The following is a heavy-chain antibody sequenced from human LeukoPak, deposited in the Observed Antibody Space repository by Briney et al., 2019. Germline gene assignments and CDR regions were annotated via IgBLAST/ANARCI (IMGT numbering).Heavy chain of an antibody. J-gene: IGHJ3*01. V-gene: IGHV1-18*01. CDR2: ISAYNGDT. CDR3: ARDVFEGFGERVVDAFDL. Sequence: ASVKVSCKASGYTFINYNIAWVRQAPGQGLEWMGWISAYNGDTNYGQKVQGRVAMTTDTSTRTAYMELRGLRSDYTAVYYCARDVFEGFGERVVDAFDLWGQGTMVTVSS. CDR1: GYTFINYN. D-gene: IGHD3-10*01.